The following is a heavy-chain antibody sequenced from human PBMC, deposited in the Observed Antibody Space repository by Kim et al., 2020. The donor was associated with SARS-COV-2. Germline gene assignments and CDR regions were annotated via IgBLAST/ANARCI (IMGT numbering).Heavy chain of an antibody. CDR1: GYTFTSHA. V-gene: IGHV7-4-1*02. Sequence: ASVKVSCKASGYTFTSHAMNWVPQAPGQGLEWMGWINTNTGNPTYAQDFTGRFVFSLDTSVSAAYLQISSLKAEDTAVYYCARGLYSGTWNYGMDVWGQGTAVTVSS. CDR2: INTNTGNP. J-gene: IGHJ6*02. D-gene: IGHD6-13*01. CDR3: ARGLYSGTWNYGMDV.